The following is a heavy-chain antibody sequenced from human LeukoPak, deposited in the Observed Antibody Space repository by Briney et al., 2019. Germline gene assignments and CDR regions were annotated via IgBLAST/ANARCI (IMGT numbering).Heavy chain of an antibody. CDR2: VTRNGDTT. J-gene: IGHJ4*02. CDR3: AKDRNQYFDPNFDY. Sequence: GGSLRLSCVASGFTFRSYAMSWVRQAAGKGLEWDSAVTRNGDTTYYADSVKGRFTISRDNSKNTLYLQMNSLRAEDTAVYYSAKDRNQYFDPNFDYWGQGTLVTVSS. D-gene: IGHD3-9*01. V-gene: IGHV3-23*01. CDR1: GFTFRSYA.